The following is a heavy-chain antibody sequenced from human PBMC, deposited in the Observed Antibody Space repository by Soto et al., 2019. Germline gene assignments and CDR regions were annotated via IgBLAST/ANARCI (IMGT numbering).Heavy chain of an antibody. Sequence: PGGSLRLSCAASGFTFSSYAMSWVRQAPGKGLEWVSAISGSGGSTYYADSVKGRFTISRDNSKNTLYLQMNSLRADDTAVYYCAKDQSSGWYPYYFDYWGQGTLVTVSS. CDR1: GFTFSSYA. CDR3: AKDQSSGWYPYYFDY. J-gene: IGHJ4*02. CDR2: ISGSGGST. D-gene: IGHD6-19*01. V-gene: IGHV3-23*01.